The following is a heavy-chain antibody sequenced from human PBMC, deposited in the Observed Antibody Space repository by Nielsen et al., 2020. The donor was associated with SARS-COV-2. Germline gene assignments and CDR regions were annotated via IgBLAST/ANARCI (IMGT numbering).Heavy chain of an antibody. CDR2: ISSSSRFV. V-gene: IGHV3-21*01. CDR3: ARDLYYYGPLDY. J-gene: IGHJ4*02. D-gene: IGHD3-10*01. Sequence: GGSLRLSCAASGFTFNTYSMNWVRQAPGKGLEWVSSISSSSRFVYYADSVKGRFTVSRDNAKNSLYLQMNSLRAEDTAVYYCARDLYYYGPLDYWGQGTLVTVSS. CDR1: GFTFNTYS.